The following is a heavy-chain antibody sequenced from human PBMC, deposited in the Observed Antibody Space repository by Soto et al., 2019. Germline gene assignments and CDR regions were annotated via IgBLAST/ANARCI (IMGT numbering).Heavy chain of an antibody. CDR2: ISSGSRTI. CDR3: ATGPGNGSGY. CDR1: GFTFSTHT. D-gene: IGHD3-10*01. J-gene: IGHJ4*02. Sequence: EVQLVESGGSLVQPGGSLRLSCAASGFTFSTHTMNWVRQAPGKGLEWLSYISSGSRTIYYADSVMGRFTISRDNAQNSLYLQMHSLRDEDTAVYYCATGPGNGSGYWGQGTLVTVSS. V-gene: IGHV3-48*02.